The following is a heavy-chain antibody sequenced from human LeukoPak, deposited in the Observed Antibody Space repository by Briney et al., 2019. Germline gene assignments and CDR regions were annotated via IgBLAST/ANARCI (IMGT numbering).Heavy chain of an antibody. CDR3: ARVGLQKVEMATISGYYYGMDV. V-gene: IGHV1-8*01. Sequence: ASVKVSCKASGYTFTSYDMNWVRQATGQGLEWMGWMNPNSGNTGYAQKFQGRVTVTRNTSISTAYMELSSLRSEDTAVYYCARVGLQKVEMATISGYYYGMDVWGQGTTVTVSS. J-gene: IGHJ6*02. D-gene: IGHD5-24*01. CDR1: GYTFTSYD. CDR2: MNPNSGNT.